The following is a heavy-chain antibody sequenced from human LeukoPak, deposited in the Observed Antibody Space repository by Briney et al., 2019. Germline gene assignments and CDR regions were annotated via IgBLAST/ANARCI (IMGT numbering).Heavy chain of an antibody. V-gene: IGHV4-31*03. J-gene: IGHJ6*02. CDR3: ARDCIAAAGSPYYYGMDV. Sequence: SETLSLTCTVSGGSISSGGYSWSWIRQHPGQGLEWIGYIYYSGSTYYNPSLKSRVTISVDTSKNQFSLKLSSVTAADTAVYYCARDCIAAAGSPYYYGMDVWGQGTTVTVSS. D-gene: IGHD6-13*01. CDR2: IYYSGST. CDR1: GGSISSGGYS.